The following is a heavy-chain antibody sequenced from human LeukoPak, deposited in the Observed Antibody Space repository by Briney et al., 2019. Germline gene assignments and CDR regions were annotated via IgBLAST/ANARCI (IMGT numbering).Heavy chain of an antibody. CDR3: ARVGSGYYHQFDY. V-gene: IGHV4-61*01. Sequence: PSETLSLTCTVSGGSVSSGSYYWSWIRQPPGKGLEWIGYIYYSGSTNYNPSLKSRVTISVDTSKNQFSLKLSSVTAADTAVYYCARVGSGYYHQFDYWGQGTLVTVSS. CDR2: IYYSGST. CDR1: GGSVSSGSYY. J-gene: IGHJ4*02. D-gene: IGHD3-22*01.